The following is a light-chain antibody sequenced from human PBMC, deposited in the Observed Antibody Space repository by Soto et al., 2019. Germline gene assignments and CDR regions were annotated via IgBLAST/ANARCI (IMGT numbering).Light chain of an antibody. CDR3: QQYGSSPPYT. V-gene: IGKV3-20*01. CDR1: QSVRSSS. Sequence: EIVLTQSPGSLSLSPGERATLSCRASQSVRSSSLAWYQQKPGQAPRLLIYGASTRATGIPDRFSGSGSGTDFALTISRLEPEDFAVYYCQQYGSSPPYTFGQGTTLEIK. CDR2: GAS. J-gene: IGKJ2*01.